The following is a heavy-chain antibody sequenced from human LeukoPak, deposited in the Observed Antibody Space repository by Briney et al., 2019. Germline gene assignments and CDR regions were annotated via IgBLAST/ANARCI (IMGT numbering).Heavy chain of an antibody. D-gene: IGHD3-22*01. CDR1: GYTFTSYY. CDR3: ARHPTWYDSSGYRAEYFQH. V-gene: IGHV1-46*01. J-gene: IGHJ1*01. Sequence: ASVKVSCKASGYTFTSYYMHWVQQAPGQGLEWMGIINPSGGSTSYAQKFQGRVTMTRDTSTSTVYMELSSLRSEDTAVYYCARHPTWYDSSGYRAEYFQHWGQGTLVTVSS. CDR2: INPSGGST.